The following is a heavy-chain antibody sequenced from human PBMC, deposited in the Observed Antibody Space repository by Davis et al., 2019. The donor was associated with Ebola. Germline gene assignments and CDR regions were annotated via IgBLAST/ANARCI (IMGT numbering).Heavy chain of an antibody. Sequence: GESLKISCAASGFLFSSYAMSWVRQAPGRGLEWVSSISASGGATFYADSVKGRIVMSRDNSNDTLYLRMNNLRAEDTAIYYCAKDLTSYYGSGDFFDYWGRGTLVTVSS. CDR2: ISASGGAT. D-gene: IGHD3-10*01. J-gene: IGHJ2*01. V-gene: IGHV3-23*01. CDR3: AKDLTSYYGSGDFFDY. CDR1: GFLFSSYA.